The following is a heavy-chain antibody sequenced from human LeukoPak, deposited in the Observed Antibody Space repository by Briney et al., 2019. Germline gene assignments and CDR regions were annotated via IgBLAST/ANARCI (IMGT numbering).Heavy chain of an antibody. CDR1: GFTFSSYA. D-gene: IGHD3-10*01. J-gene: IGHJ4*02. Sequence: GGSLRLSCAASGFTFSSYAMSWVRQAPGKGLEWVSVISGSGGSTYYADSVKGRFTISRDNSKNTLYLQMNSLRAEDTAVYYCAKDHGSGSYHLDYWGQGTLVTVSS. CDR2: ISGSGGST. V-gene: IGHV3-23*01. CDR3: AKDHGSGSYHLDY.